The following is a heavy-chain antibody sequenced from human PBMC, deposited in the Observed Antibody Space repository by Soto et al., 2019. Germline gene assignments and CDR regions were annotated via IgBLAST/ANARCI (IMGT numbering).Heavy chain of an antibody. Sequence: EVQLLEAGGGLVRPGGSLRLSCTASGFSFSSYALSWVRQAPGKGLEWVSTISGRDGKAYYADSVEGRFSISRDTSKTTLYLEMTSLRVEDTAVYYCARWSFLDYWGQGTQVTVS. J-gene: IGHJ4*02. V-gene: IGHV3-23*01. D-gene: IGHD1-26*01. CDR1: GFSFSSYA. CDR3: ARWSFLDY. CDR2: ISGRDGKA.